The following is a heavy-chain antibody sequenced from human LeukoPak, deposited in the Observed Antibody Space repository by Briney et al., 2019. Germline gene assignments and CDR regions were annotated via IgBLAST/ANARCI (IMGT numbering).Heavy chain of an antibody. CDR1: GFTFDNFA. D-gene: IGHD3-10*01. CDR3: ARELFDFDY. V-gene: IGHV3-23*01. CDR2: ITGSGGSS. J-gene: IGHJ4*02. Sequence: GGSLRLSCAPSGFTFDNFAMTWVRQAPGKGLEWVSEITGSGGSSYYADSVKGRFTISRDNSKNTLYLQMNSLRAEDTAIYYCARELFDFDYWGQGTLVTVSS.